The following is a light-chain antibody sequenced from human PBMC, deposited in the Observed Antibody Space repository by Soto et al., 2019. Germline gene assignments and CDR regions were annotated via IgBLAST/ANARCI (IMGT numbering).Light chain of an antibody. Sequence: EVVMTQSPATLCVSPGERVTLSCRASQSVRSNLAWYQQKPGQSPRLLIYGASTRATGIPARFSGSGSGTEFTLTISSLQSEDFAVYYCQQYGSSVTFGQGTRLEIK. CDR2: GAS. J-gene: IGKJ5*01. CDR3: QQYGSSVT. CDR1: QSVRSN. V-gene: IGKV3-15*01.